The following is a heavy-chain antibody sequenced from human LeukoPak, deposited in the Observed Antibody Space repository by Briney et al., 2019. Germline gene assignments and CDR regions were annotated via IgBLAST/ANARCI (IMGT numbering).Heavy chain of an antibody. CDR3: ARIGTAMIDY. CDR1: GYSISSGYY. Sequence: SETLSLTCTVSGYSISSGYYWGWIRQPPGKGLEWIGSIYHSGSTYYNPSLKSRVTISVDTSNNEFSLKLSSVTAADTAVYYCARIGTAMIDYWGQGTLVTVSS. CDR2: IYHSGST. D-gene: IGHD5-18*01. J-gene: IGHJ4*02. V-gene: IGHV4-38-2*02.